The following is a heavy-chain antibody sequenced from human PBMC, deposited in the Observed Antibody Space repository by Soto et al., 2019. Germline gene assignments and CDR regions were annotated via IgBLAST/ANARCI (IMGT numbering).Heavy chain of an antibody. CDR2: ISAYNGNT. V-gene: IGHV1-18*01. J-gene: IGHJ6*02. CDR3: ARVRVATTVTSDYYYYYGMDV. Sequence: ASVKVSCKASGYTFTSYGISWVRQAPGQGLEWMGWISAYNGNTNYAQKLQGRVTMTTDTSTSTAYMELRSLRSDDTAVYYCARVRVATTVTSDYYYYYGMDVWGQGTTVTVSS. CDR1: GYTFTSYG. D-gene: IGHD4-4*01.